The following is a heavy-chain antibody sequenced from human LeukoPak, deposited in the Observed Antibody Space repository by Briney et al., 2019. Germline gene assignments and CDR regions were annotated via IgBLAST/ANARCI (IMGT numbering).Heavy chain of an antibody. D-gene: IGHD3-22*01. CDR3: ARLLDYYDSSGYYAYFDY. CDR1: GGSISSYY. V-gene: IGHV4-59*08. CDR2: IYYSGST. J-gene: IGHJ4*02. Sequence: SETLSLTCTVSGGSISSYYWSWIRQPSGKGLEWIGYIYYSGSTNYNPSLKSRVTISVDTSKNQFSLKLSSVTAADTAVYYCARLLDYYDSSGYYAYFDYWGQGTLVTVSS.